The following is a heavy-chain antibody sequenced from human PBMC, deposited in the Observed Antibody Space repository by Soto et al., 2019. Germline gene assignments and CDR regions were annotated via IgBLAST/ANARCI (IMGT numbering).Heavy chain of an antibody. J-gene: IGHJ5*02. Sequence: TSETLSLTCTVSGGSISSYYWSWIRQPPGKGLEWIGYIYYSGSTNYNPSLKSRVTISVDTSKNQFSLKLSSVTAADTAVYYCARGHFGVDWDPNWFDPWGQGTLVTVSS. D-gene: IGHD3-3*01. CDR1: GGSISSYY. CDR2: IYYSGST. CDR3: ARGHFGVDWDPNWFDP. V-gene: IGHV4-59*01.